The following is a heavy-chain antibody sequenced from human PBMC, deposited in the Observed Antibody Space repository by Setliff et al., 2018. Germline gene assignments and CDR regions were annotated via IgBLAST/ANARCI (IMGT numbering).Heavy chain of an antibody. V-gene: IGHV4-59*11. Sequence: SETLSLTCTVSGGSISSHYWSWIRQSPGKGLEWIGYIYYSGSTNYNPSLKSRVTISVDTSKNQFSLKLSSVTAADTAVYYCARDRPDYDFWSGSNAFDIWGQGTMVTVSS. CDR1: GGSISSHY. CDR2: IYYSGST. J-gene: IGHJ3*02. D-gene: IGHD3-3*01. CDR3: ARDRPDYDFWSGSNAFDI.